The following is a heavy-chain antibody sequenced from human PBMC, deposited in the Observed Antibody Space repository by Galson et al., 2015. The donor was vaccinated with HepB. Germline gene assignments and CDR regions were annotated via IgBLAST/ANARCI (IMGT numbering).Heavy chain of an antibody. CDR2: IYYSGST. Sequence: SETLSLTCTVSGGSINSNYWSWIRRPPGKGLEWIGYIYYSGSTKYNPSLKSRVTISIDTSKNQFSLKLSSVTAADTAVYYCARGKDYFDTSGYSRSINFDYWGRGTLVTVSS. CDR3: ARGKDYFDTSGYSRSINFDY. V-gene: IGHV4-59*01. D-gene: IGHD3-22*01. J-gene: IGHJ4*02. CDR1: GGSINSNY.